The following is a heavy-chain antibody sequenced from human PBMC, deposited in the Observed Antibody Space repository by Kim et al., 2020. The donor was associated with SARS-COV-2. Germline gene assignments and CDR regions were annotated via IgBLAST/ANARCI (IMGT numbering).Heavy chain of an antibody. D-gene: IGHD3-16*01. J-gene: IGHJ4*02. Sequence: SIGYADSVKGRFTISRDNAKNSLYLQMNSLRAEDTALYYCAKDLEGEPGDWGQGTLVTVSS. CDR2: SI. V-gene: IGHV3-9*01. CDR3: AKDLEGEPGD.